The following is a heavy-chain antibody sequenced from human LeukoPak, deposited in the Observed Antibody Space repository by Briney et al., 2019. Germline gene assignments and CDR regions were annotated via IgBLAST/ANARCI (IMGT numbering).Heavy chain of an antibody. D-gene: IGHD2-2*01. CDR1: GGSISSSNW. CDR2: IYHSGST. V-gene: IGHV4-4*02. J-gene: IGHJ4*02. CDR3: ARGYCSSTSCYAEDY. Sequence: SGTLSLTCAVSGGSISSSNWWSWVRPPPGKGLEWIGEIYHSGSTNYNPSLKSRVTISVDKSKNQFSLKLSSVTAADTAVYYCARGYCSSTSCYAEDYWGQGTLVTVSS.